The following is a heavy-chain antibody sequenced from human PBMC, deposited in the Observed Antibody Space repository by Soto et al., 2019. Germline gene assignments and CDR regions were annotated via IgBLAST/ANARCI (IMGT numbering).Heavy chain of an antibody. Sequence: GGSLRLSYAASGYTFSDYYMSWIRQAPGKGLEWISYIDTSGTKIYYADSVKGRFTITRDNAKNSLYLEMNSLRDEDTAVYYCASHYDMWSGYLSPVDYWGQGTLVTVPQ. D-gene: IGHD3-3*01. CDR2: IDTSGTKI. V-gene: IGHV3-11*01. CDR3: ASHYDMWSGYLSPVDY. CDR1: GYTFSDYY. J-gene: IGHJ4*02.